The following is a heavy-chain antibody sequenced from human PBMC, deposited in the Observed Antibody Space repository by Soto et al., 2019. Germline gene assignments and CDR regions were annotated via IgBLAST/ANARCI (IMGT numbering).Heavy chain of an antibody. CDR1: GGSISSSTYY. CDR3: ARHPRIFSGSYWGGWFDP. D-gene: IGHD1-26*01. CDR2: IYYSVNT. Sequence: QLQLQESGPGLVKPSETLSLTCTVSGGSISSSTYYWAWIRQPPGEGLEWVVTIYYSVNTYYNPSHKSRIPVSVDTSKNRFPLKLSSVTVADTAVYYWARHPRIFSGSYWGGWFDPWGQGTLVTVSS. V-gene: IGHV4-39*01. J-gene: IGHJ5*02.